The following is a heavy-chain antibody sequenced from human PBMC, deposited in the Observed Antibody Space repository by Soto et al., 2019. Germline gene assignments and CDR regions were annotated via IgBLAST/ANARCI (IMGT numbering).Heavy chain of an antibody. CDR2: ISPMFGAA. D-gene: IGHD3-10*01. J-gene: IGHJ4*02. CDR3: AREVQVHTPAFVY. V-gene: IGHV1-69*19. CDR1: GGTFNTYA. Sequence: QVQLVQSGAEMKKPGSSVKVSCPSSGGTFNTYAMNWVRQAPGQGPEWMGDISPMFGAANYAPKFQGRVTITADESTGTSYMQLSSLTSEDTALDFCAREVQVHTPAFVYWGQGTLVTVSS.